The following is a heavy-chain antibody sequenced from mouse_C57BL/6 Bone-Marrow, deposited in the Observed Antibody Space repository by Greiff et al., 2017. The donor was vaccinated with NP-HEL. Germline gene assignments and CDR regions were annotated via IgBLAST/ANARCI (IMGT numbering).Heavy chain of an antibody. CDR2: IDPENGDT. Sequence: VQLQQSGAELVRPGASVKLSCTASGFNIKDDYMHWVKQRPEQGLEWIGWIDPENGDTEYASKFQGKATITADTASNNAYLQLSSLTSEDTAVDYCTLVLYFDYWGQGTTLTVSS. V-gene: IGHV14-4*01. CDR1: GFNIKDDY. CDR3: TLVLYFDY. J-gene: IGHJ2*01. D-gene: IGHD2-10*02.